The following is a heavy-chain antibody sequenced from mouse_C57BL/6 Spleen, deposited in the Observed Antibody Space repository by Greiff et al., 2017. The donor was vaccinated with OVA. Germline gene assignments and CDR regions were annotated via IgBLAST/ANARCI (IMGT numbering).Heavy chain of an antibody. V-gene: IGHV1-50*01. D-gene: IGHD1-1*01. CDR1: GYTFTSYW. Sequence: QVQLQQPGAELVKPGASVKLSCKASGYTFTSYWMQWVKQRPGQGLEWIGEIDPSDSYTNYNQKFKGKATLTVDTSSSTAYMQLSSLTSEDSAVYYCAIVDYYGSSWGYWGQGTTLTVSS. CDR3: AIVDYYGSSWGY. J-gene: IGHJ2*01. CDR2: IDPSDSYT.